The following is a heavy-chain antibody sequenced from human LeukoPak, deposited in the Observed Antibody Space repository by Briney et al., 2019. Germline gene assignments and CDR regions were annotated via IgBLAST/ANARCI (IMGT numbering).Heavy chain of an antibody. D-gene: IGHD3-10*01. J-gene: IGHJ4*02. Sequence: ASVKVSCKASGGTFSSYAISWVRQAPGQGLEWMGGIIPIFGTANYAQKFQGRVTITADESTSTAYMELSSLRSEDTAVYYCARDLNPLWFGELYTFDYWGQGTLVTVSS. CDR1: GGTFSSYA. CDR2: IIPIFGTA. V-gene: IGHV1-69*13. CDR3: ARDLNPLWFGELYTFDY.